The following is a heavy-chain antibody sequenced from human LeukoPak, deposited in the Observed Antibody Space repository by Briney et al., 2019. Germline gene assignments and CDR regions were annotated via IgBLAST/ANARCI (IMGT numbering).Heavy chain of an antibody. D-gene: IGHD2-2*01. Sequence: GASVKVSCKASGYTFTSYGISWVRQAPGQGLEWMGWISAYNGNTSYAQKLQGRVTMTTDTSTSTAYMELRSLRSDDTAVYYCARQNREDIVVVPAATDSDYWGQGTLVTVSS. CDR1: GYTFTSYG. CDR3: ARQNREDIVVVPAATDSDY. J-gene: IGHJ4*02. V-gene: IGHV1-18*01. CDR2: ISAYNGNT.